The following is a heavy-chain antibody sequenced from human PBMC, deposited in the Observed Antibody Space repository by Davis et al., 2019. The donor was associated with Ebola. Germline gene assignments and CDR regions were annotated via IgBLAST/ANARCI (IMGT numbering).Heavy chain of an antibody. CDR2: IIPILGIA. CDR1: VGTFSSYA. CDR3: ASREQLVRGSYYYYGMDV. D-gene: IGHD6-6*01. V-gene: IGHV1-69*04. Sequence: AASVQVSCKASVGTFSSYAISWVRQAPGQGLEWMGRIIPILGIANYAQKFQGRVTITADKSTSTAYMELSSLRSEDTAVYYCASREQLVRGSYYYYGMDVWGQGTTVTVSS. J-gene: IGHJ6*02.